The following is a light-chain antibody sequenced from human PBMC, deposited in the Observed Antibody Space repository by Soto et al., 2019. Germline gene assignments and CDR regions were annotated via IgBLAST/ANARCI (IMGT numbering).Light chain of an antibody. J-gene: IGKJ1*01. CDR3: QQYGTSPRT. V-gene: IGKV3-20*01. CDR2: GAS. CDR1: QSVSSTY. Sequence: EIVLTQSPGTLSLSPGERATLSCRASQSVSSTYLAWYQQKPGQAPRLLIYGASSRATGIPNRFSGSGSGTDFTLTISRLEPEDFAVYYCQQYGTSPRTLGQWTKMDIK.